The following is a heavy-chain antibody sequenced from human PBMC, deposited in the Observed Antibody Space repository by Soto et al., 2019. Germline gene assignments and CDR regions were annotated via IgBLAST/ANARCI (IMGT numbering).Heavy chain of an antibody. CDR2: IRQDGSEK. D-gene: IGHD1-1*01. J-gene: IGHJ4*02. CDR3: ARDQWERYQHLPPLDY. V-gene: IGHV3-7*01. Sequence: PGGSLRLSCVGSGFTFSSNWRTWVRQAPGKGLEWVGNIRQDGSEKNYVDSVKGRFTISRDNAKNSLYLQMNSLRAEDTAVYYCARDQWERYQHLPPLDYWGQGTLVTVSS. CDR1: GFTFSSNW.